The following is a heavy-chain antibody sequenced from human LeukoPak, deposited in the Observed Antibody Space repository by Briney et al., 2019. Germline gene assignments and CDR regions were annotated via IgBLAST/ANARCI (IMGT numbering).Heavy chain of an antibody. Sequence: QTLSLTCVISGGSVSSKSAAWHWMRQSPSRALEWLGRTYYRSKWYNGYAVSVKSRITIAPDTSKNQFSLQLNSVTPEDTAVYYCARDDYYFDSWGQGTLVTVSS. V-gene: IGHV6-1*01. CDR3: ARDDYYFDS. CDR1: GGSVSSKSAA. CDR2: TYYRSKWYN. J-gene: IGHJ4*02.